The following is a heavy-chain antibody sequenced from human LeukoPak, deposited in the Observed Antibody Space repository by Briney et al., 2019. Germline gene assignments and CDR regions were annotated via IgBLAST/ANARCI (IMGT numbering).Heavy chain of an antibody. J-gene: IGHJ4*02. V-gene: IGHV3-66*01. Sequence: PGGSLRLSCAASGFTVSENYMSWIRQAPGKGLEWVSLISTGRTTCYADSVQDRFTISRDTSKNIVYLQMNSLSAEDTAVYYCAGADASTWHGAKYWGQGTLVTVSS. CDR1: GFTVSENY. CDR3: AGADASTWHGAKY. CDR2: ISTGRTT. D-gene: IGHD6-13*01.